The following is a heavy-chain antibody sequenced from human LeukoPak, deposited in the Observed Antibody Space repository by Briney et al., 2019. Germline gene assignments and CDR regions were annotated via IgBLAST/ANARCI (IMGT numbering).Heavy chain of an antibody. Sequence: PSETLSLTCTVSGGSISSGDYYWSWIRQPPGKGLEWIGYIYYSGSTYYNPSLKSRVTISVDTSKNQFSLKLSSVTAADTAVYYCARFSSGYSDYDYWGQGTLVTVSS. J-gene: IGHJ4*02. V-gene: IGHV4-30-4*01. CDR3: ARFSSGYSDYDY. D-gene: IGHD3-22*01. CDR1: GGSISSGDYY. CDR2: IYYSGST.